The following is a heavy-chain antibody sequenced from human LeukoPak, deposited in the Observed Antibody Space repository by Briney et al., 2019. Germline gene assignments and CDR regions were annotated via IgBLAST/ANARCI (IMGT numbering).Heavy chain of an antibody. CDR1: GFTVSSNY. V-gene: IGHV3-66*01. D-gene: IGHD1-1*01. CDR2: IYSGGST. CDR3: ARDLSVWNHDAFDI. J-gene: IGHJ3*02. Sequence: GGSLRLSCAASGFTVSSNYMSWVRQAPGKGLEWVSVIYSGGSTYYADSVKGRFTISRDNSKNTLYLQMNSLRAEDTAVYYCARDLSVWNHDAFDIWGQGTMVTVSS.